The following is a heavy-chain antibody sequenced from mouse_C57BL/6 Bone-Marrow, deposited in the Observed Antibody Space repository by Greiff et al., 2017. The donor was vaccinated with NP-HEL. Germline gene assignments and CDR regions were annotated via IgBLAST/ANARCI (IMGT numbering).Heavy chain of an antibody. CDR3: ARPPFDY. CDR1: GFTFSDYG. CDR2: ISSGSSTI. J-gene: IGHJ2*01. V-gene: IGHV5-17*01. Sequence: EVKVEESGGGLVKPGGSLKLSCAASGFTFSDYGMHWVRQAPEKGLEWVAYISSGSSTIYYADTVKGRFTISRDNAKNTLFLQMTSLRSEDTAMYYCARPPFDYWGQGTTLTVSS.